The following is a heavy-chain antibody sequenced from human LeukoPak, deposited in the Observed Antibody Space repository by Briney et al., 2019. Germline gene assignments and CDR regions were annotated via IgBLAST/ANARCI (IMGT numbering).Heavy chain of an antibody. V-gene: IGHV1-3*01. CDR3: ARPGGSYGSRSFDY. Sequence: GASVTVSFTASGYTFTIYAMHWVRQAPGQRPEWMGWINAGNGNTKYSQKFQGRVTITRDTSASTAYMELSSLRSEDTAVYYCARPGGSYGSRSFDYWGQGTLVTVSS. CDR1: GYTFTIYA. CDR2: INAGNGNT. J-gene: IGHJ4*02. D-gene: IGHD1-26*01.